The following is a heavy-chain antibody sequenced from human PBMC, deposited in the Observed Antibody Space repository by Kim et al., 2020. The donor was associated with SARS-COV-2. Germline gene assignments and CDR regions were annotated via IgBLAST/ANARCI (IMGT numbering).Heavy chain of an antibody. V-gene: IGHV3-13*01. CDR1: GFTFSSYD. D-gene: IGHD3-16*02. CDR3: ARANYDYVWGSYREIYYFDY. CDR2: IGTAGDT. J-gene: IGHJ4*02. Sequence: GGSLRLSCAASGFTFSSYDMHWVRQATGKGLEWVSAIGTAGDTYYPGSVKGRFTISRENAKNSLYLQMNSLRAGDTAVYYCARANYDYVWGSYREIYYFDYWGQGTLVTVSS.